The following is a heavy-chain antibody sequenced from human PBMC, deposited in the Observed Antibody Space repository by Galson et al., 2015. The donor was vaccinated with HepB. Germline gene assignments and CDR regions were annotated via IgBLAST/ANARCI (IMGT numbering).Heavy chain of an antibody. CDR1: GFTFSSYD. CDR3: ALTGIPATGTGMAFDP. CDR2: IGTAGDT. J-gene: IGHJ5*02. V-gene: IGHV3-13*04. Sequence: SLRLSCAASGFTFSSYDMHWVRQATGKGLEWVSAIGTAGDTYYPGSVKGRFTISRDNSKNTLYLQMNSLRAEDTAVYYCALTGIPATGTGMAFDPWGQGTLVTVSS. D-gene: IGHD1-1*01.